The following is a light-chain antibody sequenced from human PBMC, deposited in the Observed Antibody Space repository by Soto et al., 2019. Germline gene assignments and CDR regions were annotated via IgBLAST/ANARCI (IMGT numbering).Light chain of an antibody. Sequence: DIQMTQSPSTLSAFVGDTVTITCRASQSIDTWLAWHQQKPGRAPKLLISKASVLESGVPSRFSGSGSGTDFTLTIRGVQPDDFAIYYCQQYNSYRAFGQGTKVDI. CDR3: QQYNSYRA. CDR1: QSIDTW. V-gene: IGKV1-5*03. CDR2: KAS. J-gene: IGKJ1*01.